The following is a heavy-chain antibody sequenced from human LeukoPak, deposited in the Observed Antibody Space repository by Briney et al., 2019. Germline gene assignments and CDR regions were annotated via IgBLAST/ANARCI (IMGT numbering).Heavy chain of an antibody. CDR3: ARAPMDGSGFYQNFDY. Sequence: ASVKVSCKASGYTLTSYYLNWVRQAPGQGLEWMGIINSNSGKRSYAQRFQGRINMTRDTSTSTAFMELTNLTSEDTAVYYCARAPMDGSGFYQNFDYWAQGTLVTVSS. D-gene: IGHD3-22*01. CDR2: INSNSGKR. V-gene: IGHV1-46*01. CDR1: GYTLTSYY. J-gene: IGHJ4*02.